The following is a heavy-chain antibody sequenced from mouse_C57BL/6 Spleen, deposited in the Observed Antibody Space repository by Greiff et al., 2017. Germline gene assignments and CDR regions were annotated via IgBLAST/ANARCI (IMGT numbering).Heavy chain of an antibody. CDR3: RPPIITVVPHAMDY. CDR1: GYTFTDYE. J-gene: IGHJ4*01. Sequence: VKLQESGAELVRPGASVTLSCKASGYTFTDYEMHWVKQTPVHGLEWIGAIDPETGGTAYNQKFKGKVILTADKSSSTAYMELRSLTSEDSAVYYCRPPIITVVPHAMDYWGQGTSVTVSS. V-gene: IGHV1-15*01. D-gene: IGHD1-1*01. CDR2: IDPETGGT.